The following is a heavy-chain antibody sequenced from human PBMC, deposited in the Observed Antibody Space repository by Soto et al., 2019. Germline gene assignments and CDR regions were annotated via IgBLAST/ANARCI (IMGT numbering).Heavy chain of an antibody. Sequence: QVQLVESGGGVVQPGKSLRLSCAGSGFTFSSYGMDWVRQAQGTGLEWVAVISYDGSNKYYADSVKGRFTISRDNSKNTLYLQMSSLRADDTAVYYCAKDRMGAGVRGYFDYWGQGTLVTVSS. CDR2: ISYDGSNK. D-gene: IGHD3-10*01. J-gene: IGHJ4*02. CDR1: GFTFSSYG. CDR3: AKDRMGAGVRGYFDY. V-gene: IGHV3-30*18.